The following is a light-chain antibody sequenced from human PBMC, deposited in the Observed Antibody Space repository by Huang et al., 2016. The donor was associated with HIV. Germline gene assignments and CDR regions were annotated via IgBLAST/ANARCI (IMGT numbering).Light chain of an antibody. J-gene: IGKJ4*01. Sequence: EIVMTQSPPTLSVSPGERAALSCRASQSVSDNLAWYQQKPGQAPRVLIYGASTRATGIPARLSGSGSETEFTRTIRSLQSEDVAVYYCQQYSRWPPAFGGGTKVEIK. CDR3: QQYSRWPPA. CDR2: GAS. CDR1: QSVSDN. V-gene: IGKV3-15*01.